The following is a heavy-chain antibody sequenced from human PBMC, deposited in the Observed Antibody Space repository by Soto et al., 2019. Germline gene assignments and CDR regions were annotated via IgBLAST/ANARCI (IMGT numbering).Heavy chain of an antibody. CDR2: IIPIFGTA. CDR3: ARSLYCSGGSCYSRYFDY. Sequence: QVQLVQSGAEVKKPGSSVKVSCKASGGTFSSYAISWVRQAPGQGLEWMGGIIPIFGTANYAQKFQGRVTITADKSTSTAYMELSGLRSEDTAVYYCARSLYCSGGSCYSRYFDYWGQGTLVTVSS. CDR1: GGTFSSYA. J-gene: IGHJ4*02. V-gene: IGHV1-69*06. D-gene: IGHD2-15*01.